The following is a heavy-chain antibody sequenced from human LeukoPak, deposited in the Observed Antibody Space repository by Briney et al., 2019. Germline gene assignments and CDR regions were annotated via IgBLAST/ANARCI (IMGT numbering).Heavy chain of an antibody. Sequence: GESLKISCKASGYSFTGYWIAWVRQMPGKGLEWMGIIYPGDSDTRHGPSFQGQVTISADKSINTAYLQWSSLKASDTAIYYCARGLAFFDLDYWGQGTLVTVSS. CDR2: IYPGDSDT. J-gene: IGHJ4*02. D-gene: IGHD3-3*02. V-gene: IGHV5-51*01. CDR1: GYSFTGYW. CDR3: ARGLAFFDLDY.